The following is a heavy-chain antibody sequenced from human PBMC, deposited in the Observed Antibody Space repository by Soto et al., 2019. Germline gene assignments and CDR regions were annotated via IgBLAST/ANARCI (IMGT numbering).Heavy chain of an antibody. CDR2: INPNNGGT. CDR1: GYTFTGFY. J-gene: IGHJ4*02. V-gene: IGHV1-2*02. D-gene: IGHD4-17*01. Sequence: ASVKVSCKASGYTFTGFYMHWVRQAPGQGLEWMGWINPNNGGTNYVQKFQDRVTMNRDTSITTAYMELSGLRSDDTAVYYCARDPXPYGDYSYLGQGTLVTV. CDR3: ARDPXPYGDYSY.